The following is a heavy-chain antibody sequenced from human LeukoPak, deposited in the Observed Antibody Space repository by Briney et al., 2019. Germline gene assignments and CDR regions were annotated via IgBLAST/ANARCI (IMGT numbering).Heavy chain of an antibody. CDR3: ARGRGNGSPPYFDY. CDR2: MDSRGHSI. D-gene: IGHD1-26*01. V-gene: IGHV3-48*03. Sequence: GGSLRLSCTVSGFTFSSYEMNWVRQAPGKGLEWVSKMDSRGHSIYYADSVKGRFSISRDNAKNSLFMQMNSLRAEDTAIYYCARGRGNGSPPYFDYWGQGALVTVSS. J-gene: IGHJ4*02. CDR1: GFTFSSYE.